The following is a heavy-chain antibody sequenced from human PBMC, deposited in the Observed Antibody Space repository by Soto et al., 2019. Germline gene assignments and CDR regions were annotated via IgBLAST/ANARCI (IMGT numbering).Heavy chain of an antibody. CDR2: ISSSGITI. D-gene: IGHD3-3*01. Sequence: XGALTLTCAASGVTVSSYYLNWVRQAPGKGLEWVAYISSSGITIYCADSVKRRFTISRDNAKNSLYLQMNSLRAEDTAVYYCARDSGSYDFWSGYYPFGMDVWGQGTTATVSS. CDR1: GVTVSSYY. V-gene: IGHV3-48*03. CDR3: ARDSGSYDFWSGYYPFGMDV. J-gene: IGHJ6*02.